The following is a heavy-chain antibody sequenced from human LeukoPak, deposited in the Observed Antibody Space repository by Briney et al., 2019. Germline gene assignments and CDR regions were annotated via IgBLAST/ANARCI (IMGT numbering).Heavy chain of an antibody. CDR3: ARRGHGYGSPFDY. J-gene: IGHJ4*02. V-gene: IGHV3-9*01. D-gene: IGHD5-18*01. Sequence: PGGSLRLSCVASGITFDDYAMHGVRPAPGKGLEWVSGISWNSGSIGYADSVKGRFTISRDNPKNTLDLQMSSLRAEDTAVYYCARRGHGYGSPFDYWGQGTLVTVSS. CDR2: ISWNSGSI. CDR1: GITFDDYA.